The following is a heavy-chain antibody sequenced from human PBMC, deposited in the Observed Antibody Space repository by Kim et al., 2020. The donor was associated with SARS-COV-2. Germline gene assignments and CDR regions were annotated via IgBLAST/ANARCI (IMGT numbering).Heavy chain of an antibody. CDR1: DDSIHNSNYY. J-gene: IGHJ5*02. CDR3: SVFYASGTFFPGENWFD. Sequence: SQTLSLTCTVSDDSIHNSNYYWAWIRQTPGTGLEWIATIDFYGNTYSGPSLRSRVTMSLYTSENQFSLILTSVTAADTALYYCSVFYASGTFFPGENWFD. CDR2: IDFYGNT. D-gene: IGHD3-10*01. V-gene: IGHV4-39*01.